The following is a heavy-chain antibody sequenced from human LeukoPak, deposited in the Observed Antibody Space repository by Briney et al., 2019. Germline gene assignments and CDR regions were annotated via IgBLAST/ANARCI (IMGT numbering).Heavy chain of an antibody. Sequence: PGGSLRLSCAASGFTFSSYGMHWVRQAPGKGLEWVAFIRSDGSNKYYADSVKGRFTISRDNSKNTLYLQMNSLRAEDTAVYYCARRSGIAVAGAFDYWGQGTLVTVSS. J-gene: IGHJ4*02. CDR3: ARRSGIAVAGAFDY. CDR2: IRSDGSNK. D-gene: IGHD6-19*01. CDR1: GFTFSSYG. V-gene: IGHV3-30*02.